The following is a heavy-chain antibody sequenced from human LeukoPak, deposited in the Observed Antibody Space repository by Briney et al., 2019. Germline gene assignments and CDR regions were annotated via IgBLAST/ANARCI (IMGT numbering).Heavy chain of an antibody. Sequence: PSETLSLTCTVSGDSICSHYWSWIRQPPGKGLEWIGYIFYVGSTNYNPSLKSRVTISVDASKNQFSLKLNSVTAADTAVYYCARDYYDSRGEAFDIWGQGTMVTVSS. V-gene: IGHV4-59*11. CDR2: IFYVGST. D-gene: IGHD3-22*01. J-gene: IGHJ3*02. CDR1: GDSICSHY. CDR3: ARDYYDSRGEAFDI.